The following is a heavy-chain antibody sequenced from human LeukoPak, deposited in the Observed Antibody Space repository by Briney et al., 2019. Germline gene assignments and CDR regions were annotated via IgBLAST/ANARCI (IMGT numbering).Heavy chain of an antibody. J-gene: IGHJ6*02. Sequence: GGSLRLSCAASGFTFSSYAMSWVRQAPGKGLEWVANIKQDGSEKYYVDSVKGRFTISRDNAKNSLYLQMNSLRAEDRAVYYCARYSSGWFYYYYGMDVWGQGTTVTVSS. CDR1: GFTFSSYA. D-gene: IGHD6-19*01. CDR3: ARYSSGWFYYYYGMDV. CDR2: IKQDGSEK. V-gene: IGHV3-7*01.